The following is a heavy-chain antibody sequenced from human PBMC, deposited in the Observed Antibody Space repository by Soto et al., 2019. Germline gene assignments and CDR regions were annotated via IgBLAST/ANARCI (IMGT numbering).Heavy chain of an antibody. V-gene: IGHV4-30-4*01. D-gene: IGHD3-22*01. Sequence: PSETLSLTCTVSGGSISSDDYYWSWIRRAPGRGLEWIGYIHSSGSIYYNPSLKSRATMSIDTAGNQFSLKVSSVTVADTGVYYCARDLDGLHDDTSGPFPRPGWGQGTLVTVSS. CDR3: ARDLDGLHDDTSGPFPRPG. J-gene: IGHJ1*01. CDR1: GGSISSDDYY. CDR2: IHSSGSI.